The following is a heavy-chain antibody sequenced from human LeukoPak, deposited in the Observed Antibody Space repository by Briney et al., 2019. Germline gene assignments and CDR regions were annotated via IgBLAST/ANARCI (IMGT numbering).Heavy chain of an antibody. V-gene: IGHV4-34*01. D-gene: IGHD6-19*01. CDR3: TRARGGVAGYFDY. CDR1: GESFSGFY. J-gene: IGHJ4*02. CDR2: LNHSGNT. Sequence: PSETLSLTCAVYGESFSGFYWSWIRQPPGKGLEWIGELNHSGNTNYNPYLKSRVTISLDTSKNQFSLRLSSVTAADTAVYYCTRARGGVAGYFDYWGQGTLVTVSS.